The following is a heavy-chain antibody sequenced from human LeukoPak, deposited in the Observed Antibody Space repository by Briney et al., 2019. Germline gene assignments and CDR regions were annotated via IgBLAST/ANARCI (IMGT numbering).Heavy chain of an antibody. V-gene: IGHV3-7*01. Sequence: GGSLRLSCAASGFTFSSYWMTWVRQAPGKGLEWVANIKHNGDELNYVDSVEDRFTISRDNAKNPLYLHMTGPRAEDTAVYYCARELRTFDSWGQGTLVTVSS. CDR2: IKHNGDEL. CDR3: ARELRTFDS. CDR1: GFTFSSYW. D-gene: IGHD3-16*01. J-gene: IGHJ4*02.